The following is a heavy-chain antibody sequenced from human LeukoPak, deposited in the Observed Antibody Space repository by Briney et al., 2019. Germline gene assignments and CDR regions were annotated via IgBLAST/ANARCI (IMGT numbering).Heavy chain of an antibody. CDR3: VRDRCSTCHCFDC. V-gene: IGHV3-30-3*01. J-gene: IGHJ4*02. Sequence: GGSLRLSCAASGFTFSSYSMHWVRQAPGKELEWVAVISYDGSNKYYADSVKGRFTISRDTSKNTLYLQMNSLRAEDTAMYYCVRDRCSTCHCFDCWGQGTLVTVSS. CDR1: GFTFSSYS. D-gene: IGHD6-13*01. CDR2: ISYDGSNK.